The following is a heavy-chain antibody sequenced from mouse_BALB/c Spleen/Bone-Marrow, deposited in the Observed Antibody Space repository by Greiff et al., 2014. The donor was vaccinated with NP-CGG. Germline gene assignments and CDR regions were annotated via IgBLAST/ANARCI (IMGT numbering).Heavy chain of an antibody. V-gene: IGHV14-3*02. CDR3: ASLTGTFDY. D-gene: IGHD4-1*01. CDR2: IDPASDYS. Sequence: DVQLVESGAELVMPGASVKLSCTVSGFNIKDTYMHWVKQRPQQGLDWIGRIDPASDYSQYDPKFQGKATITADTSSNTAYLQLSSLTSEDTAVYFCASLTGTFDYWGQGTTLTVSS. J-gene: IGHJ2*01. CDR1: GFNIKDTY.